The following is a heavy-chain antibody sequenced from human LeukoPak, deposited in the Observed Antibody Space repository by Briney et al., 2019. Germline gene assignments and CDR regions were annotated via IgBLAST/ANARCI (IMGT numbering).Heavy chain of an antibody. CDR3: ARDKQWLNYFDY. D-gene: IGHD6-19*01. CDR1: GFTFSSYA. CDR2: ISYDGSNK. V-gene: IGHV3-30*04. J-gene: IGHJ4*02. Sequence: GGSLRLSCAASGFTFSSYAMHWVRQAPGKGLEWVAVISYDGSNKYYADSVKGRFTISRDNSKNTLYLQMNSLRAEGTAVYYRARDKQWLNYFDYWGQGTLVTVSS.